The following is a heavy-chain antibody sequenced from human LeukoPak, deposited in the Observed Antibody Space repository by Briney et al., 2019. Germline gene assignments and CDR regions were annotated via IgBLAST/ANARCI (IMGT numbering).Heavy chain of an antibody. V-gene: IGHV4-34*01. D-gene: IGHD4-17*01. CDR3: ASHTVTTDPYYFDY. J-gene: IGHJ4*02. CDR2: INHSGST. Sequence: PSETLSLTCAVYGGSFSGYYWSWIRQPPGKGLEWIGEINHSGSTNYNPSLKSRVTISVDTSKNQFSLKLSSVTAADTAVYYCASHTVTTDPYYFDYWGQGTLVTVSS. CDR1: GGSFSGYY.